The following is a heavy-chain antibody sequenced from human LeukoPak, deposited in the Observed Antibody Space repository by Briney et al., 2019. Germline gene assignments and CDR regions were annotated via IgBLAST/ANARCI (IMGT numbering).Heavy chain of an antibody. CDR2: LSGSGITT. J-gene: IGHJ4*02. V-gene: IGHV3-23*01. CDR3: AKGIYSSGWSYFDY. Sequence: GGSLRLSCAASGFTFSNSGMGWVRQAPGKGLEWVSTLSGSGITTYYADSGKRRFTISRDNTKNTQYLQMTNLRAEDTAVYCCAKGIYSSGWSYFDYLGQGANVTDSS. D-gene: IGHD6-19*01. CDR1: GFTFSNSG.